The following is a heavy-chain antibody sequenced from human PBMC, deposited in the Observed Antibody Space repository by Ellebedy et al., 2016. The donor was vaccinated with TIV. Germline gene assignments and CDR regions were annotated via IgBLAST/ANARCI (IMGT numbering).Heavy chain of an antibody. CDR3: ARDLFGGVTADY. CDR2: INPSGGST. Sequence: ASVKVSXXASGYTFSSYFMHWVRQAPGQGLEWMGIINPSGGSTGYAQKFQGRVTLTRDTSTSTVYMELSSLRSGDTAVYYCARDLFGGVTADYWGQGTLVTVSS. V-gene: IGHV1-46*01. J-gene: IGHJ4*02. CDR1: GYTFSSYF. D-gene: IGHD3-16*01.